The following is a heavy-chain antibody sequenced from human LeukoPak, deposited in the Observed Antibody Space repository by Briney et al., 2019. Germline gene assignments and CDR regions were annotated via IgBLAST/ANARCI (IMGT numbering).Heavy chain of an antibody. J-gene: IGHJ5*02. CDR3: AGEASSWRENWFDP. D-gene: IGHD6-13*01. CDR1: GGSISSGSYS. CDR2: IYTSGST. Sequence: RASETLSLTCTVSGGSISSGSYSWSWIRQPAGKGLEWIGRIYTSGSTNYNPSLKSRVTISVDTSKNQFSLRLSSVTAADTAVYYCAGEASSWRENWFDPWGQGTLATVSS. V-gene: IGHV4-61*02.